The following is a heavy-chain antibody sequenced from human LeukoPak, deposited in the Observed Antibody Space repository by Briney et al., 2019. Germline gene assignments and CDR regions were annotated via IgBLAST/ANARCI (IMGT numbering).Heavy chain of an antibody. D-gene: IGHD6-19*01. Sequence: ASETLSLTCTVSGGSISSYYWSWIRQPPGKGLEWIGYIYYSGSTNYNPSLKSRVTISVDTSKNQFSLKLSSVTAADTAVYYCARGGPYSSGWYYFDYWGQGTLVTVSS. CDR1: GGSISSYY. V-gene: IGHV4-59*01. J-gene: IGHJ4*02. CDR3: ARGGPYSSGWYYFDY. CDR2: IYYSGST.